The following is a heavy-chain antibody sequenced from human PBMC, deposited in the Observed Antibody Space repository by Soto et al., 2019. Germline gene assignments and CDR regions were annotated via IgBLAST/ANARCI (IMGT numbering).Heavy chain of an antibody. V-gene: IGHV1-46*01. D-gene: IGHD3-10*01. CDR1: GYTFTSYY. Sequence: QVQLVQSGAEVKKPGASVKVSCKASGYTFTSYYMHWVRQAPGQGLEWMGIINPSGGSTSYAQKFQGRVTMTRDTSTSTVYMELSSLRSEDTAVYYCAKSGGYYGSGSGYYGMDVWGQGTTVTVS. J-gene: IGHJ6*02. CDR2: INPSGGST. CDR3: AKSGGYYGSGSGYYGMDV.